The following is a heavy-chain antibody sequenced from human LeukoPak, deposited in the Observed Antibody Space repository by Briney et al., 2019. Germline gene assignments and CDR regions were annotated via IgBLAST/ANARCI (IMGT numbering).Heavy chain of an antibody. V-gene: IGHV4-31*03. CDR2: IYYSGST. CDR3: ARGRSNYGMDV. Sequence: PSETLSLTCTVSGGSISSGGYSRSWIRQHPGRGLEWIGYIYYSGSTYYNPSLKSRVTISVDTSKNQFSLKLSSVTAADTAVYYCARGRSNYGMDVWGQGTTVTVSS. CDR1: GGSISSGGYS. J-gene: IGHJ6*02.